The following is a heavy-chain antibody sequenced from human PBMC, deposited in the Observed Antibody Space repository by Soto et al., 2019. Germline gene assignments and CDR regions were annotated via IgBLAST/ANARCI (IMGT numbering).Heavy chain of an antibody. CDR2: ISGSGDIT. CDR3: AQFSAPSIPDFSSEPEY. D-gene: IGHD6-6*01. CDR1: GFTFSTYA. J-gene: IGHJ4*02. V-gene: IGHV3-23*01. Sequence: GGFLRLSCAASGFTFSTYAMSWVRQAPGKGLEWVSAISGSGDITYYAVSVKGRFTISRDNSKNTLYLQMNSLRAEDTAIYYCAQFSAPSIPDFSSEPEYWGQGTLVTVSS.